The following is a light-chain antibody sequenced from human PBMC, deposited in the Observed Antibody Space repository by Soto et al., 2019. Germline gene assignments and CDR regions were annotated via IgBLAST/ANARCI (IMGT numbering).Light chain of an antibody. V-gene: IGKV1-39*01. CDR3: QQSYSTPRT. CDR1: QSISNY. CDR2: AAS. J-gene: IGKJ1*01. Sequence: DIQMTQSPSSLSASVGDRVTITCRASQSISNYLERYQQTPGKAPKLLMYAASSLQRGVPSRFSGSGSGTDFTLTISSLQPEDFATYYCQQSYSTPRTFGQGTKVEIK.